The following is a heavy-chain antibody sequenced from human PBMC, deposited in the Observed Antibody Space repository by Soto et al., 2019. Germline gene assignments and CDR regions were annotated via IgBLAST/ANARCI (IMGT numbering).Heavy chain of an antibody. V-gene: IGHV1-8*01. J-gene: IGHJ5*02. D-gene: IGHD4-17*01. CDR3: ARGMDYGDYASYNWFDP. CDR2: MNPNSGNT. Sequence: ASVKVSCKASGYTFTSYDINWVRQATGQGREWMGWMNPNSGNTGYAQKFQGRVTMTRNTSIRTAYMELSSLRSEDTAVYYCARGMDYGDYASYNWFDPWGQGXLVTVSS. CDR1: GYTFTSYD.